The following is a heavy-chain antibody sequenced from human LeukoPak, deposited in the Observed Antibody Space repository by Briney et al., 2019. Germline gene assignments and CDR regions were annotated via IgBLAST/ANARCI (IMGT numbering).Heavy chain of an antibody. CDR3: ATGRHDHDAFDM. CDR2: FDPEEGET. D-gene: IGHD1-14*01. V-gene: IGHV1-24*01. J-gene: IGHJ3*02. Sequence: GASVKVSCKVSGYSLTELSMHWVRQAPGKGLEWMGGFDPEEGETIYAQKFQGRVTMTEDTSTDTAYMELSSLRSEDTAVYYCATGRHDHDAFDMWGQGSMVTVSS. CDR1: GYSLTELS.